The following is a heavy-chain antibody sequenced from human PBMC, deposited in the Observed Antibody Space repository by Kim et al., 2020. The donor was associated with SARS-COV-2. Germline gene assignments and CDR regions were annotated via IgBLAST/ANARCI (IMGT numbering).Heavy chain of an antibody. Sequence: SETLSLTCTVSGGSISSGGFHWTWIRQHPGKGLEWIGYIYYSGATHYNPSLKSRVTISVDTSKNQFSLRLSSVTAADTAVYYCARGPEYSSRFDYWGQGTLVTVSS. CDR1: GGSISSGGFH. CDR3: ARGPEYSSRFDY. CDR2: IYYSGAT. D-gene: IGHD6-6*01. V-gene: IGHV4-31*03. J-gene: IGHJ4*02.